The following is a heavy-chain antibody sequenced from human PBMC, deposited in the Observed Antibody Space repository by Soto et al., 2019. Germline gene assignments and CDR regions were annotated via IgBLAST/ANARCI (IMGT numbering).Heavy chain of an antibody. D-gene: IGHD5-12*01. CDR1: GFTFSSHA. Sequence: PGGSLRLSCAASGFTFSSHAMSWVRQAPGKGLEWVSGIVPSGGNTYYADSVKGRFTLSRDNSKNTLYLQMNSLRAEDTAVYYCPKVGRGVATHGDFDYWGQGTMVTVSS. CDR2: IVPSGGNT. CDR3: PKVGRGVATHGDFDY. V-gene: IGHV3-23*01. J-gene: IGHJ4*02.